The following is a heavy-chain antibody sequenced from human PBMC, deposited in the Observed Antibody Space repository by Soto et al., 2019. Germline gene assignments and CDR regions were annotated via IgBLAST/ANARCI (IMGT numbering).Heavy chain of an antibody. D-gene: IGHD5-18*01. CDR1: GFTFSSYG. CDR2: ISYDGSNK. CDR3: AKYVDPAMAPTPFGY. J-gene: IGHJ4*02. Sequence: GGSLRLSCAASGFTFSSYGMHWVRQAPGKGLEWVAVISYDGSNKYYADSVKGRFTISRDNSKNTLYLRMNSLRAEDTAVYYCAKYVDPAMAPTPFGYWGQGTLVTVSS. V-gene: IGHV3-30*18.